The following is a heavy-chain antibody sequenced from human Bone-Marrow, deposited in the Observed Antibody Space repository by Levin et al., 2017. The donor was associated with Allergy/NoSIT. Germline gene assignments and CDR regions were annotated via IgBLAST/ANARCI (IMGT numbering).Heavy chain of an antibody. CDR1: GFTFSSYG. CDR3: ARAKEWLVRTYYYYGMDV. J-gene: IGHJ6*02. CDR2: ISYDGSNK. D-gene: IGHD6-19*01. V-gene: IGHV3-30*03. Sequence: GGSLRLSCAASGFTFSSYGMHWVRQAPGKGLEWVAVISYDGSNKYYADSVKGRFTISRDNSKNTLYLQMNSLRAEDTAVYYCARAKEWLVRTYYYYGMDVWGQGTTVTVSS.